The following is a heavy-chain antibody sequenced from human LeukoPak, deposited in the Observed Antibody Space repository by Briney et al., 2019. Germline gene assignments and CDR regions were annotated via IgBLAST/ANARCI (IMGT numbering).Heavy chain of an antibody. CDR2: IHYSGST. CDR1: GGSISSYY. J-gene: IGHJ6*03. CDR3: ARLAHYYYYYMDV. V-gene: IGHV4-59*08. Sequence: SETLSLTCTVSGGSISSYYWSWIRQPPGKGLEWIGYIHYSGSTNYNPSLKSRVTISVDTSKNQFSLKLSSVTAADTAVYYCARLAHYYYYYMDVWGKGTTVTVSS.